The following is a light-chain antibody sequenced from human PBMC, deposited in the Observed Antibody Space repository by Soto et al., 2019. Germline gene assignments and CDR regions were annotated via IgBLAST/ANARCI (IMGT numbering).Light chain of an antibody. Sequence: DIVLTQSPGTLSLSPGERATLSCRASQSVSSNHLAWYQQKPGQAPRLLIYGGSSRATGIPVRFSGSGSETDFTLIISSLQSEDSAVYYCQQYNSWLWTFGQGTKVDIK. CDR1: QSVSSNH. V-gene: IGKV3-20*01. CDR2: GGS. CDR3: QQYNSWLWT. J-gene: IGKJ1*01.